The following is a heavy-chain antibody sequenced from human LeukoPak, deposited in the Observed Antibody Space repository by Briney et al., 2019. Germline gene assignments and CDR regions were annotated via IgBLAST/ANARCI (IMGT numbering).Heavy chain of an antibody. D-gene: IGHD4-17*01. V-gene: IGHV3-7*03. Sequence: GGSLRLSCAAPGFTFSSYWMSCVRQAPGRGLEWVANIKQDGSEKYYVESVKGRFTISRDNAKNSLYLQMNSLRAEDTAVYYCATLVYGDLPFDYWGQGTLVTVSS. J-gene: IGHJ4*02. CDR3: ATLVYGDLPFDY. CDR2: IKQDGSEK. CDR1: GFTFSSYW.